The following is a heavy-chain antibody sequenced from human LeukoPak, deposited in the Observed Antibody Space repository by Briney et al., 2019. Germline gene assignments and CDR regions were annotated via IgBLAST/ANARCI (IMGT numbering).Heavy chain of an antibody. Sequence: PSETLSLTCTVSGGSISSYYWSWLRQPPGKGLEWIGYIYYSGSTNYNPPLKSRVAISVDTSKNQFSLKLSSVTAADTAVYYCARHRYLSAFDIWGQGTMVTVSS. CDR1: GGSISSYY. D-gene: IGHD3-9*01. V-gene: IGHV4-59*08. CDR2: IYYSGST. J-gene: IGHJ3*02. CDR3: ARHRYLSAFDI.